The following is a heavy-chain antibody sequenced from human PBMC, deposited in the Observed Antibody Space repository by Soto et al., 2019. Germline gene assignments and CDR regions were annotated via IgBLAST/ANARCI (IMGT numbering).Heavy chain of an antibody. J-gene: IGHJ4*02. V-gene: IGHV3-23*01. CDR3: AKDGDPFGDSWWYYFDY. CDR2: ISGSGGST. Sequence: GGSLRLSCAASGFTFSSYAMSWVRQAPGKGLEWVSAISGSGGSTYYPDSGKGLLTISRDNSKNTLYLQMNSLRAEDTAVYYCAKDGDPFGDSWWYYFDYWGQGTLVTVSS. CDR1: GFTFSSYA. D-gene: IGHD3-10*01.